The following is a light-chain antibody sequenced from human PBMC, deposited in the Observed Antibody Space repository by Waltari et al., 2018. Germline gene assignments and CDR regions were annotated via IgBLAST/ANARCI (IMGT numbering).Light chain of an antibody. Sequence: EIVLTQSPATLSLSPGERATLSCRASQSVSSYLAWYQQKPGQAPRLLIYDASNRASGMPARFSGSGFGTDFTLTISSLEPEDSAVYYCQQRSNWPPLTFGGGTKVEIK. CDR3: QQRSNWPPLT. CDR2: DAS. V-gene: IGKV3-11*01. CDR1: QSVSSY. J-gene: IGKJ4*01.